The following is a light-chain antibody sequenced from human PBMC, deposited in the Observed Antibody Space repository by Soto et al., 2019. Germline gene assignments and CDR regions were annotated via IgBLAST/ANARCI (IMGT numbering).Light chain of an antibody. CDR3: CSYAGGTSVV. CDR1: SSDVGGYNL. V-gene: IGLV2-23*01. CDR2: EDI. Sequence: QSALTQPASVSGSPGQSITIACTGSSSDVGGYNLVSWYQQHPGKAPKLVIYEDIERPSGVSNRFSGSKSGNTASLTISGLRIEDEADYYCCSYAGGTSVVFGGGTKLTVL. J-gene: IGLJ2*01.